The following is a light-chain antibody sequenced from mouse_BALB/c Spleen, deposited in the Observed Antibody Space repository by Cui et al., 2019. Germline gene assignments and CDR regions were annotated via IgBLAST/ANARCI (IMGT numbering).Light chain of an antibody. CDR1: SSVSY. CDR3: QQWSSYPRT. CDR2: DTS. Sequence: QIVLTQSPAIMSPSPGEKVTMTCSASSSVSYMYWYQQKPGSSPRRLIYDTSNRAYGVPVRFSGSGSGTSYSLTISRMEAEDAATYYCQQWSSYPRTFGGGTKLEIK. J-gene: IGKJ1*01. V-gene: IGKV4-55*01.